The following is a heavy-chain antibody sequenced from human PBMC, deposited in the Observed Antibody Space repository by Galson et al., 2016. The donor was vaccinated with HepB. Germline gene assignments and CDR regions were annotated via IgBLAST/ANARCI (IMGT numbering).Heavy chain of an antibody. V-gene: IGHV4-34*12. J-gene: IGHJ6*02. CDR3: ARDEKLLYYYCTDV. D-gene: IGHD1-26*01. Sequence: SETLSLTCTVHGESFSYYWSWIRQAPGKGLEWIGEIFHTGSTNYNPSLKRRVTISLDKSKNQLSLRLRSVTAADTAVYYCARDEKLLYYYCTDVWGQGTTVTVSS. CDR1: GESFSYY. CDR2: IFHTGST.